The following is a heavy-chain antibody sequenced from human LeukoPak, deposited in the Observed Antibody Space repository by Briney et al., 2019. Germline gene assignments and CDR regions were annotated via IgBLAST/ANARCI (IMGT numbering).Heavy chain of an antibody. D-gene: IGHD6-19*01. CDR2: ISGSGGST. Sequence: GGSLRLSCAASGFTFSSYAMSWVRQAPGKGLEWVSAISGSGGSTYYADSVRGRFTISRDNSKNTLYLQMNSLRAEDTAVYYCAKDSGWDEYYFDYWGQGTLVTVSS. J-gene: IGHJ4*02. V-gene: IGHV3-23*01. CDR1: GFTFSSYA. CDR3: AKDSGWDEYYFDY.